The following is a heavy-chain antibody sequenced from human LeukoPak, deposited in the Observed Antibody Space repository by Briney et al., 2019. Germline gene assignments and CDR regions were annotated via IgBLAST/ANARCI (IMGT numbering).Heavy chain of an antibody. CDR1: GFTFGNAW. CDR3: TTLLWGYDILTGYSDY. V-gene: IGHV3-15*01. Sequence: GGSLRLSCAASGFTFGNAWMSWVRQAPGKGLEWVGRIKSKTDGGTTDYAAPVKGRFTISRDDSKNTLYLQMNSLKTEDTAVYYCTTLLWGYDILTGYSDYWGQGTLATVSS. J-gene: IGHJ4*02. D-gene: IGHD3-9*01. CDR2: IKSKTDGGTT.